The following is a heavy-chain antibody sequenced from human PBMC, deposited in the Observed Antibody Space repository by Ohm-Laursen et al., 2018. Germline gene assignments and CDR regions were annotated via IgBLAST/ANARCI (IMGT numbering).Heavy chain of an antibody. Sequence: SVKVSCKASGYTFTGYYMHWVRQAPGQGLEWMGIINPSGGSTSCAQKFQGRVTMTRDTSTSTVYMGLSSLRSEDTAVYYCARDKGVGSYPLGGYYFDYWGQGTLVTVSS. CDR1: GYTFTGYY. V-gene: IGHV1-46*01. CDR3: ARDKGVGSYPLGGYYFDY. J-gene: IGHJ4*02. D-gene: IGHD1-26*01. CDR2: INPSGGST.